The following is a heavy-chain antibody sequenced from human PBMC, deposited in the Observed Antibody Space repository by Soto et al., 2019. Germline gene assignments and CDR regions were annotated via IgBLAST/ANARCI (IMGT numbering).Heavy chain of an antibody. V-gene: IGHV3-23*01. CDR1: GFSFSSCT. D-gene: IGHD2-21*02. CDR2: LRRSGDST. J-gene: IGHJ4*02. CDR3: AKGEEAVTAPDH. Sequence: EVRLLESGGGLIQPGGSLRLSCAASGFSFSSCTISWVRQAPGKGLEWVSRLRRSGDSTSYADSVRGRFTISRDNSKNTLYLHMNSLRVEDTAVYYCAKGEEAVTAPDHWGQGTLVTVSS.